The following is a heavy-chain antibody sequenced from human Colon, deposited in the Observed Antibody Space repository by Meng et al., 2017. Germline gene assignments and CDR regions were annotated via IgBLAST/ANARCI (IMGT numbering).Heavy chain of an antibody. J-gene: IGHJ5*02. Sequence: SETLTLTCAVSGYSISSGYYGGWTRQPPGKGLEWIGSIYHSGSTYYNPSLKSRVTISVDTSKNQFSLKLRSVTAADTAVYFCAREFGDLSIAVAGSGWFDPWGQGTLVTVSS. CDR2: IYHSGST. CDR1: GYSISSGYY. CDR3: AREFGDLSIAVAGSGWFDP. V-gene: IGHV4-38-2*02. D-gene: IGHD6-19*01.